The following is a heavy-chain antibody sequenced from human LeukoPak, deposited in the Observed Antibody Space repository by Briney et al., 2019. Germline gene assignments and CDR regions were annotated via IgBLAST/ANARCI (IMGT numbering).Heavy chain of an antibody. CDR3: ARERGYTISWIDY. CDR2: IYHSGST. D-gene: IGHD6-13*01. CDR1: GGSISSSNW. V-gene: IGHV4-4*02. J-gene: IGHJ4*02. Sequence: PSETLSLTCAVSGGSISSSNWWSWVRQPPGKGLEWIGEIYHSGSTNYNPSLKSRVTISVDKSKNQFSLKLSSVTAADTAVYYCARERGYTISWIDYWGQGTLVTVSS.